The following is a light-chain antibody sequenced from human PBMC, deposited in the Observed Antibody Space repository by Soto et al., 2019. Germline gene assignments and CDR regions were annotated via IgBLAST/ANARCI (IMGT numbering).Light chain of an antibody. V-gene: IGKV1-39*01. Sequence: DIQMTQSPSSLSASVGDRVTITCQASQDISNYLNWYQQKPGKAPKLLIYDASSLQSGAPSRFTGSGSGTEFTLTNTGLQPEDFATYYCQHSYNMPIAFGQGTRLEI. CDR2: DAS. J-gene: IGKJ5*01. CDR3: QHSYNMPIA. CDR1: QDISNY.